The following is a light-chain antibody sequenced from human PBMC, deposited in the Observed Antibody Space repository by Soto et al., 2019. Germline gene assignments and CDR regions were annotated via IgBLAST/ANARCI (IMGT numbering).Light chain of an antibody. Sequence: DIQMSQSPSSLSASVGDRVTITCRASQSISSDLNWYQRKPGKAPELLIYAASSFHSGVPSRFSASGSGTEFTLTISSLQPEDFATYYYQQSHSTPFTIGQGTKLEIQ. CDR2: AAS. CDR3: QQSHSTPFT. CDR1: QSISSD. V-gene: IGKV1-39*01. J-gene: IGKJ2*01.